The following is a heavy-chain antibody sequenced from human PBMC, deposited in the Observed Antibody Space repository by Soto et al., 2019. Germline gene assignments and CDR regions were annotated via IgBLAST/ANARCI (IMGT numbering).Heavy chain of an antibody. Sequence: PWWSLRLSCAASGFNCSTYTMNWFRQAPGKGLEWVSSISSSNRYIYYADSVKGRFTISRDDAKNSLYLQMNSLRAEDTAVYYCARDRCSGGSCYRTYAFDIWGQGTLVTVSS. D-gene: IGHD2-15*01. CDR2: ISSSNRYI. V-gene: IGHV3-21*06. CDR1: GFNCSTYT. CDR3: ARDRCSGGSCYRTYAFDI. J-gene: IGHJ3*02.